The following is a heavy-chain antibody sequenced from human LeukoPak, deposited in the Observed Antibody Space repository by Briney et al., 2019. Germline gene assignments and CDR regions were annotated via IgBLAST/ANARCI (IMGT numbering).Heavy chain of an antibody. CDR1: GFTFSRYW. V-gene: IGHV3-74*01. D-gene: IGHD3-22*01. CDR3: ASEVVESHYYDSSGYSPFDY. J-gene: IGHJ4*02. Sequence: GGSLRLSCAASGFTFSRYWMHWVRLAPGKGPVWVSRINGDGSSISYADSVKGRFTISRDNAKNTLYLQMNSLRVEDTAVYYCASEVVESHYYDSSGYSPFDYWGQGTLVTVSS. CDR2: INGDGSSI.